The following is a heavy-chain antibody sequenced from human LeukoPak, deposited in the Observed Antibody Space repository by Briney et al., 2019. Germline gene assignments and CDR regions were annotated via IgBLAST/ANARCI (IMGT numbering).Heavy chain of an antibody. V-gene: IGHV3-53*01. D-gene: IGHD3-22*01. J-gene: IGHJ4*02. CDR1: GFTVSSNY. Sequence: PGGSLRLSCAASGFTVSSNYMSWVRQAPGKGLEWVSVIYSGGSTYYADSVKGRFTISRDNSKNTLYLQMNSLRAEDTAVYYCARGPPPIGYYESSGYYFDYWGQGTLVTVSS. CDR2: IYSGGST. CDR3: ARGPPPIGYYESSGYYFDY.